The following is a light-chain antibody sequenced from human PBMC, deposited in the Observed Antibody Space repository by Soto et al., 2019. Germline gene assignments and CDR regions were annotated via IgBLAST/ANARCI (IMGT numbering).Light chain of an antibody. CDR1: QPIDNW. V-gene: IGKV1-12*01. CDR3: QQATSFPLT. Sequence: DILMTQSPSSVSASVGDRVTITCRASQPIDNWLAWYQQKPGTAPKLLIYSAANLQSGVPSRFSGSGSGTHFSLTISGLQPEDSATYYCQQATSFPLTFGGGTKVEIK. CDR2: SAA. J-gene: IGKJ4*02.